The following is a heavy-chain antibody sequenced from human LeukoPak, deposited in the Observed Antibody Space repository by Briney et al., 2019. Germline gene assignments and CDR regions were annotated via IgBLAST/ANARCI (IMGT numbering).Heavy chain of an antibody. CDR1: GGTFSSYV. Sequence: SVKVSCKASGGTFSSYVISWVRQAPGQGLEWMGGIIPIFGTANYAQKFQGRVTITADKSTSTAYMELRSLISDDTAVYYCAGGSGISTDPFDPWGQGTLVTVSS. CDR2: IIPIFGTA. D-gene: IGHD3-10*01. J-gene: IGHJ5*02. CDR3: AGGSGISTDPFDP. V-gene: IGHV1-69*06.